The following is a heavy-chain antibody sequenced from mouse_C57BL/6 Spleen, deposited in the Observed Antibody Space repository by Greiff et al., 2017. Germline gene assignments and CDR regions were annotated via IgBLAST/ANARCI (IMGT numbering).Heavy chain of an antibody. D-gene: IGHD1-1*01. CDR1: GYTFTSYG. V-gene: IGHV1-81*01. J-gene: IGHJ1*03. CDR3: ARSTVVATDWYFDV. CDR2: IYPRSGNT. Sequence: VQLQQSGAELARPGASVKLSCKASGYTFTSYGISWVKQRTGQGLEWIGEIYPRSGNTYYNEKFKGKATLTADKSSSTAYMELRSLTSEDSAVYFCARSTVVATDWYFDVWGTGTTGTVSS.